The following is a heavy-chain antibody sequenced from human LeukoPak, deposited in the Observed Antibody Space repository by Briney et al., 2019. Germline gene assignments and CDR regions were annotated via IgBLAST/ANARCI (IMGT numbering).Heavy chain of an antibody. CDR1: GFTFSSYA. CDR3: KVAASHFDFDY. CDR2: ISGSGGST. V-gene: IGHV3-23*01. Sequence: PGGSLRLSCAASGFTFSSYAMSWVRQDPGKGLEWVSAISGSGGSTYYADSVKGRFTISRDNSKNTLYLQMNSLGAEDTAVYYCKVAASHFDFDYWGQGTLVTVSS. J-gene: IGHJ4*02. D-gene: IGHD2-15*01.